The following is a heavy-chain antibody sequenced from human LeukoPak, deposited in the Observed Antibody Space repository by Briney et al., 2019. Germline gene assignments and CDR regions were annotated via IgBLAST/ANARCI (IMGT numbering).Heavy chain of an antibody. Sequence: SETLSLTCAVYGGSFSGYYWSWIRQPPGKGLEWIGEINHSGSTNYNPSLKSRATISVDTSKNQFSLKLSSVTAADTAVYYCASIALTYDYWGQGTLVTVSS. J-gene: IGHJ4*02. CDR1: GGSFSGYY. CDR3: ASIALTYDY. D-gene: IGHD2-8*01. V-gene: IGHV4-34*01. CDR2: INHSGST.